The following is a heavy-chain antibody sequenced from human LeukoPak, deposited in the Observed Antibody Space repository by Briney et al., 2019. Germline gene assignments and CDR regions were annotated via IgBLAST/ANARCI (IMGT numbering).Heavy chain of an antibody. V-gene: IGHV5-51*01. CDR1: GYSFTSYW. D-gene: IGHD5-24*01. J-gene: IGHJ4*02. CDR3: AAVEMGDFDY. CDR2: IYPGDSDT. Sequence: GESLKISFRGSGYSFTSYWIGWVRPMPGKGLEWMGIIYPGDSDTRYSPSFQGQVTISADKSISTAYLQWSSLKASDIAMYYCAAVEMGDFDYWGQGTLVTVSS.